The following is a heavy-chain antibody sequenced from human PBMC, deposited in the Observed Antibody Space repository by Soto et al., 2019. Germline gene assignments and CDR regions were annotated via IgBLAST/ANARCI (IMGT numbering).Heavy chain of an antibody. CDR2: ISGYNGYP. CDR1: GYIFTNYG. V-gene: IGHV1-18*01. D-gene: IGHD6-13*01. Sequence: QVQLVQSGAGVRMPGASVNVSCKTSGYIFTNYGVAWVRQAPGQGLELVAWISGYNGYPKHTQKFQGRVTVTTDTPTRTGYMELRNLRSDDTAVYYCARASAGALYDFWGQGTRVTVSS. CDR3: ARASAGALYDF. J-gene: IGHJ4*02.